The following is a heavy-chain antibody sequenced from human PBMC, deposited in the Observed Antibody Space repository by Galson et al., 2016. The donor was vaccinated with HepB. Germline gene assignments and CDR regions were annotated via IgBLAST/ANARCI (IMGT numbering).Heavy chain of an antibody. Sequence: SLRLSCAASGFTFINYAMTWVRQAPGKGLEWVSSISGSGGSTYYADSVKGRFTISRDNAKNTLYMQMNSLRAEDTAVYYCARESPTTAGAFDIWGQGTMVTVSS. V-gene: IGHV3-23*01. CDR2: ISGSGGST. D-gene: IGHD4-17*01. CDR1: GFTFINYA. CDR3: ARESPTTAGAFDI. J-gene: IGHJ3*02.